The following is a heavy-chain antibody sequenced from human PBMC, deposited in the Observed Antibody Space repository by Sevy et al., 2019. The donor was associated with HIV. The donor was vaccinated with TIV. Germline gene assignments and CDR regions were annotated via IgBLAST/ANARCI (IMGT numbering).Heavy chain of an antibody. Sequence: GGSLRLSCAASGFTFSRYDMSWVRQAPGKGLEWVSGLTNNGDITFDADSVKGRFTISRDNSRNILYLQMNNLRVEDTAVYYCAKEKEYTDPYYFDDWGQGTLVTVSS. CDR2: LTNNGDIT. CDR1: GFTFSRYD. D-gene: IGHD1-1*01. J-gene: IGHJ4*02. V-gene: IGHV3-23*01. CDR3: AKEKEYTDPYYFDD.